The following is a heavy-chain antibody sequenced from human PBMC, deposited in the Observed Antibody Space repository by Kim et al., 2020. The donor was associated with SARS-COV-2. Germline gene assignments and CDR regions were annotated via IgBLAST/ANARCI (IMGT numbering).Heavy chain of an antibody. J-gene: IGHJ3*01. CDR1: GFMFNIFS. CDR2: ITGPGNT. CDR3: ARRVEGAFNF. Sequence: GGSLRLSCAASGFMFNIFSMGWVRQAPGKGLECVSAITGPGNTYYADSVRGRFTISRDNSNNMLFLQMNSLRAEDTALYYCARRVEGAFNFWGQGTVVTV. V-gene: IGHV3-23*01.